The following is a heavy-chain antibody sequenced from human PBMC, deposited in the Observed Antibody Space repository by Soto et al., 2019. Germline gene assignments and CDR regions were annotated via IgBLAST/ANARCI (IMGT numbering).Heavy chain of an antibody. Sequence: PCGSLRLSCAASGFTFISYGMHWVRQAPGKGLEWVAVISYDGSNKYYADSVKGRFTISRDNSKNTLYLQMNSLRAEDTAVYYCANEWRYSYGGASFDYWGQGTLVTV. J-gene: IGHJ4*02. CDR1: GFTFISYG. V-gene: IGHV3-30*18. CDR3: ANEWRYSYGGASFDY. CDR2: ISYDGSNK. D-gene: IGHD5-18*01.